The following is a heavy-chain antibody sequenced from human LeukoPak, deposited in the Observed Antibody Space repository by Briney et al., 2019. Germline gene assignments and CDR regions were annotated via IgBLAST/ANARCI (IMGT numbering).Heavy chain of an antibody. V-gene: IGHV3-23*01. Sequence: GGSLRLSCAASGFTFSSYAMNWVRQAPGKGLEWVSTIIGSGGFTYYADPVKGRFTISRDNSKNTLYLQMNSLRAEDTAVYYCARGYCSGGSCYSVFWFDPWGQGTLVTVSS. CDR3: ARGYCSGGSCYSVFWFDP. D-gene: IGHD2-15*01. J-gene: IGHJ5*02. CDR2: IIGSGGFT. CDR1: GFTFSSYA.